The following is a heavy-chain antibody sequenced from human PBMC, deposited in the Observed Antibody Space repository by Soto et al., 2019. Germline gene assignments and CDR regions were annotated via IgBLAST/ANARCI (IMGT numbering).Heavy chain of an antibody. D-gene: IGHD3-3*01. CDR3: ARGDFAWEPSTDY. V-gene: IGHV4-34*01. Sequence: QVQLQQWGAGLLKPSETLSLTCAVYGGFLSGYYWSWIRQPPGKGLEWIGEINHSGSTNYSPSLKSRVTILVDTSKNQFSLQLSSVTAADTAMYYCARGDFAWEPSTDYWGQGTLVTVSS. CDR1: GGFLSGYY. J-gene: IGHJ4*02. CDR2: INHSGST.